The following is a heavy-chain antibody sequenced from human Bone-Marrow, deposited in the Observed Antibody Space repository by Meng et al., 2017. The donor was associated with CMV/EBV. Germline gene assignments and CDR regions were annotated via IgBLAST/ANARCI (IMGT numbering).Heavy chain of an antibody. CDR1: GFTFSSYW. Sequence: GESLKISCAASGFTFSSYWMSWVRQAPGKGLEWVSSISSSSSYIYYADSVKGRFTISRDNAKNSLYLQMNSLRAEDTAVYYCARGGAGTDGMDVWGQGTTVTVSS. D-gene: IGHD6-13*01. CDR2: ISSSSSYI. V-gene: IGHV3-21*01. CDR3: ARGGAGTDGMDV. J-gene: IGHJ6*02.